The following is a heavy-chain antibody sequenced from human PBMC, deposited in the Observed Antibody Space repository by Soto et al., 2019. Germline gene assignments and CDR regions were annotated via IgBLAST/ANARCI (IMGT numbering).Heavy chain of an antibody. CDR3: ATSRTFDY. Sequence: EVQLLESGGGLVQTGGSLRLSCAASGFTFTSYAMTWVRQAPGKGLEWVSTISGSSDKTYYADSVKGRFTISRDNSKNSLYLQMNSLSAEDTAIYYCATSRTFDYWGQGTLVTVSS. D-gene: IGHD6-13*01. CDR2: ISGSSDKT. CDR1: GFTFTSYA. V-gene: IGHV3-23*01. J-gene: IGHJ4*02.